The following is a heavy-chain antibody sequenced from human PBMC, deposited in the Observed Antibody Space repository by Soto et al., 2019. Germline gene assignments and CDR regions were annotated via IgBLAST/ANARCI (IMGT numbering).Heavy chain of an antibody. V-gene: IGHV3-7*05. D-gene: IGHD2-15*01. CDR2: IRHDGSER. Sequence: GGSLRLSCAASGFTFSTYWMSWVRQAPGKGLEWVANIRHDGSERYYVDSVKGRFTISRDSARNSLYLQMNSLRAEDTAVYYCARGRYAARYLDYWGQGTLVTVSS. CDR1: GFTFSTYW. CDR3: ARGRYAARYLDY. J-gene: IGHJ4*02.